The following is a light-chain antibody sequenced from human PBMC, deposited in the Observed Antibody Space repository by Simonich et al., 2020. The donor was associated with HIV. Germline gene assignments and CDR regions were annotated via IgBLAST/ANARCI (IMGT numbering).Light chain of an antibody. CDR3: MQARQTPFT. J-gene: IGKJ3*01. CDR1: QSLLSSNGYNY. Sequence: DIVMTQSPLSLPVTPGEPASISCRSSQSLLSSNGYNYLDWYLQKPGQSPQLLIYLGSNRASGVPYRFSGSGSGTDFTLKISRVEAEDVGVYYCMQARQTPFTFGPGTKVDIK. CDR2: LGS. V-gene: IGKV2-28*01.